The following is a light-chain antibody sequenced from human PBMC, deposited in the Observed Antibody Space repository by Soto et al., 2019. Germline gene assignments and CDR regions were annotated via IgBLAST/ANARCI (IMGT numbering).Light chain of an antibody. Sequence: QSVLTQPPSASGSPGHSVTISCAGTSSDVGGYDYVSWYQQHPGKAPKLIIYEVSKRPSGVPDRFSGSKSGNTASLTVSGLQAEDGADYYCSSYEGSDNYVFGTGTKVTVL. CDR3: SSYEGSDNYV. V-gene: IGLV2-8*01. J-gene: IGLJ1*01. CDR2: EVS. CDR1: SSDVGGYDY.